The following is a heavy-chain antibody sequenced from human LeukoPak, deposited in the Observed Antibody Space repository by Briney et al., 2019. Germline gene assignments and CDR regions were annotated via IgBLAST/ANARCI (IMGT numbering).Heavy chain of an antibody. V-gene: IGHV4-38-2*02. D-gene: IGHD1-7*01. CDR3: ARFGTSSSVAWFDP. J-gene: IGHJ5*02. CDR1: GYSISSGFY. CDR2: IYHSGNI. Sequence: SETLSLTCTVSGYSISSGFYWGWIRQPPGKGLEWIGSIYHSGNIYYNPSLKSRVTMSVDRFKNQFSLKLSSVTAADTAVYYCARFGTSSSVAWFDPWGQGTLVTVSS.